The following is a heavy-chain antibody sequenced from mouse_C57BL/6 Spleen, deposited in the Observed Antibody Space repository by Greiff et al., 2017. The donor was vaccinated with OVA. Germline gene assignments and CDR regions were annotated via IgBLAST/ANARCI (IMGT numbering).Heavy chain of an antibody. D-gene: IGHD1-1*01. CDR3: TRERGSTVVGP. CDR2: IDPETGGT. J-gene: IGHJ2*01. V-gene: IGHV1-15*01. CDR1: GYTFTDYE. Sequence: VKLMESGAELVRPGASVTLSCKASGYTFTDYEMHWVKQTPVHGLEWIGAIDPETGGTAYNQKFKGKAILTADKSSSTAYMELRSLTSEDSAVYYCTRERGSTVVGPWGQGTTLTVSS.